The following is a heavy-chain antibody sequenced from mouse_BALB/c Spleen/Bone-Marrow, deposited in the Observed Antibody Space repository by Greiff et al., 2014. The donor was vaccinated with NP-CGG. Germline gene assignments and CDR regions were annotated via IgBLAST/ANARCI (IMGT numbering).Heavy chain of an antibody. D-gene: IGHD2-4*01. CDR3: ARYDYDVGYFDY. CDR1: GYSITSDYV. CDR2: ISYSGSS. J-gene: IGHJ2*01. V-gene: IGHV3-2*02. Sequence: EVKLVESGPGLVKPSQSLSLTCTVTGYSITSDYVWNWIRQFPGNKLEWMGYISYSGSSSYNPSLESRISITRDTTKNQFFLQLHSVTTEDTATYYCARYDYDVGYFDYWGQGTTLTVSS.